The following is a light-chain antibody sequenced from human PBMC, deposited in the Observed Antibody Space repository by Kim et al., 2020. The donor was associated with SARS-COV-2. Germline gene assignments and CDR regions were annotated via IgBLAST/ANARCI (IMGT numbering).Light chain of an antibody. V-gene: IGKV3-20*01. CDR2: GAS. J-gene: IGKJ1*01. CDR1: QSVNSDY. CDR3: QQYDDSPSVT. Sequence: PGERATLSCRASQSVNSDYLAWYQQKPGQAPRLLVYGASRRATDTPDRFSGSGSGTDFTLTISGLEPEDFAVYYCQQYDDSPSVTFGQGTKVDIK.